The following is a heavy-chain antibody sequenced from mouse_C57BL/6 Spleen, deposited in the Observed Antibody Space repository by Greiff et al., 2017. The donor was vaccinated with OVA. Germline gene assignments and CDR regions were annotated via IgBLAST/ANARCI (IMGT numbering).Heavy chain of an antibody. CDR3: ARSEGNSLYYYAMDY. D-gene: IGHD2-1*01. J-gene: IGHJ4*01. CDR1: GYTFTSYW. V-gene: IGHV1-55*01. Sequence: QVQLQQPGAELVKPGAPVKMSCKASGYTFTSYWITWVKQRPGQGLEWIGDIYPGSGSTNYNEKFKSKATLTVDTSSSTAYMQLSSLTSEDSAVYYCARSEGNSLYYYAMDYWGQGTSVTVSS. CDR2: IYPGSGST.